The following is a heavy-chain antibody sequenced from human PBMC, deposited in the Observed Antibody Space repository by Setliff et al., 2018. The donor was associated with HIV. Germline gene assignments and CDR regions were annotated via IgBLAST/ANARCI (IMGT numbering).Heavy chain of an antibody. V-gene: IGHV1-18*01. J-gene: IGHJ4*02. D-gene: IGHD2-2*02. CDR1: GYSLTSYG. CDR3: ARDRRPAGINYGYGYLDD. Sequence: ASVKVSCKASGYSLTSYGISWVRQAPGQGLEWMGWIGAGNGNTKYSQKIQGRVTITRDTSASTAYMELSSLRSEDTAVYYCARDRRPAGINYGYGYLDDWGQGTLVTVSS. CDR2: IGAGNGNT.